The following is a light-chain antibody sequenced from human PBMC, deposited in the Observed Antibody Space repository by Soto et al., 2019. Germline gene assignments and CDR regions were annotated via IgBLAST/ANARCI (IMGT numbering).Light chain of an antibody. Sequence: EVVLTQSPGTLSLSPGGRVTLSCTASQSVSGNLAWYQQKPGQAPRLLIHGASTRATDIPARFSGSGSGTEFTLTITSLQSEDFAVYYCQQYHNWPPGLTFGGGTKVDIK. CDR1: QSVSGN. V-gene: IGKV3-15*01. CDR3: QQYHNWPPGLT. J-gene: IGKJ4*01. CDR2: GAS.